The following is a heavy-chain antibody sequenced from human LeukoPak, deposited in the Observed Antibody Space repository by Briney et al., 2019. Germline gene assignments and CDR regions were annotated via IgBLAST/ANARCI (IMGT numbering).Heavy chain of an antibody. V-gene: IGHV4-61*02. D-gene: IGHD3-3*01. Sequence: SETLSLTCPVSGGSISSGSYYWSWIRQPAGKGLEWIGRIYTSGSTNYNPSLKSRVTISVDTSKNQFSLKLSSVTAADTAVYYCARGGYDFWSGYYTGLNYWGQGTLVTVSS. CDR1: GGSISSGSYY. CDR3: ARGGYDFWSGYYTGLNY. CDR2: IYTSGST. J-gene: IGHJ4*02.